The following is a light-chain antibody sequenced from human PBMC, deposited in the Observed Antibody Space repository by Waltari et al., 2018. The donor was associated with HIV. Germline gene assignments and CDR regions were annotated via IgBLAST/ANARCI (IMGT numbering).Light chain of an antibody. CDR2: DNN. CDR1: TIGNNY. CDR3: GTWDSSLSAYWV. J-gene: IGLJ3*02. V-gene: IGLV1-51*01. Sequence: QSVLTQPPSVSAAPGHRVTISCSTIGNNYISWYQQLPGTAPKLLIYDNNKRPSGIPDRFSGSKSGTSATLGITGLQTGDEADYYCGTWDSSLSAYWVFGGGTKLTVL.